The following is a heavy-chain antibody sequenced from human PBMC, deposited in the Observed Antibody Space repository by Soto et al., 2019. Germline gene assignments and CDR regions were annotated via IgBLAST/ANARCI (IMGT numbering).Heavy chain of an antibody. V-gene: IGHV4-4*07. CDR2: MYSTGTT. Sequence: PSETLSLTCTVSGDSISTYFWSWIRQPAGKGLEWIGRMYSTGTTNYNPSLKSRVSMSIDMSKNQFSLKLRSVTAADTAVYYCARDGTYTSGWYNFDLWGPGTLVTV. CDR1: GDSISTYF. CDR3: ARDGTYTSGWYNFDL. D-gene: IGHD6-13*01. J-gene: IGHJ4*02.